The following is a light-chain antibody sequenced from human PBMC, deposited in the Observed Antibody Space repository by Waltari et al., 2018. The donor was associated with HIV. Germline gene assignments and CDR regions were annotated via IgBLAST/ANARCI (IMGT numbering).Light chain of an antibody. V-gene: IGKV2-28*01. Sequence: DIELTQSPVSLTVSPGEPASISCRSGQSLLHSYGYNYLDWYVQKPGQSPRLLFYLGSNRASGVPDRFSASGSGTHFTLDISRVEAEDVGVYYCMQALQTWTFGQGTKVESK. J-gene: IGKJ1*01. CDR1: QSLLHSYGYNY. CDR2: LGS. CDR3: MQALQTWT.